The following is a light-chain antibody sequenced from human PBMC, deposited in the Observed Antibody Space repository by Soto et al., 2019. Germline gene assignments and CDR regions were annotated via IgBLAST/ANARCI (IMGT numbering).Light chain of an antibody. CDR2: GAS. J-gene: IGKJ1*01. Sequence: EIVLTQSPGTLSLSPGERATLSCRASQSVSSSYLAWYQQKPGQAPRLLTSGASSRATDIPDRFSGSGSGTDFTLTISRLEPADFAMYYCQQYGNSPTWTFGQGTKVDI. CDR1: QSVSSSY. CDR3: QQYGNSPTWT. V-gene: IGKV3-20*01.